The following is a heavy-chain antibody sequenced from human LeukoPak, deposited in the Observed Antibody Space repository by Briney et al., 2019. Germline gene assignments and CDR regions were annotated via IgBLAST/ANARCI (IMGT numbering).Heavy chain of an antibody. J-gene: IGHJ4*02. CDR1: GASIRSSF. D-gene: IGHD1-26*01. CDR2: LSMRGTT. CDR3: TRNRGYYVNDY. Sequence: SETLSLTCTVSGASIRSSFWNWIRQPPGRGLEWIGYLSMRGTTDYNPSLKSRVTISADTSENQFSLKVSSVTAADTAVYYCTRNRGYYVNDYWGQGILVTVSS. V-gene: IGHV4-59*01.